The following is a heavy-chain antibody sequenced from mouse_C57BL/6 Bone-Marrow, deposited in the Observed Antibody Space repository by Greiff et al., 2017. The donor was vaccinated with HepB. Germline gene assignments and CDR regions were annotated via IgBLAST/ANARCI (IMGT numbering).Heavy chain of an antibody. CDR2: IDPENGDT. CDR3: TTTVVAPTFYFDY. J-gene: IGHJ2*01. Sequence: EVQLQQSGAELVRPGASVKLSCTASGFNINDYYMHWVKQRPEQGLEWIGWIDPENGDTEYASKFQGKATITADTSSNTAYLQLSSLTSEDTAVYYCTTTVVAPTFYFDYWGQGTTLTVSS. D-gene: IGHD1-1*01. CDR1: GFNINDYY. V-gene: IGHV14-4*01.